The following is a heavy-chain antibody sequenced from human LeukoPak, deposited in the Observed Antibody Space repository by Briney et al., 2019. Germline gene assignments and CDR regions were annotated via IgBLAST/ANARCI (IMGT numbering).Heavy chain of an antibody. V-gene: IGHV3-53*04. D-gene: IGHD5-12*01. J-gene: IGHJ4*02. CDR3: ATSTYSGYDLDY. CDR2: IYNGGST. CDR1: GLTVTSNY. Sequence: PGGSLSLSCPSSGLTVTSNYMSWVRQAAGKGLEGVSVIYNGGSTYYADCVKGGFTTSTHNSKNTLHLQINGLRAEDTAVYYCATSTYSGYDLDYWGQGTLVTVSS.